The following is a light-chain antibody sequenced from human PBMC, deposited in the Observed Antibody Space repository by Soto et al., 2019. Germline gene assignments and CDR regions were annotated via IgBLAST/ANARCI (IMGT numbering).Light chain of an antibody. Sequence: EIVLTQSPGTLSLSPGESATLSCRASQSVSSNSLAWYRRNPGQPPSLLLYGTSTRSTDIPRRFSGSGSGTDFTLTINRLEPEDFAVYFCQQYGDSPPTFGQGTKVEVK. CDR3: QQYGDSPPT. CDR1: QSVSSNS. V-gene: IGKV3-20*01. J-gene: IGKJ1*01. CDR2: GTS.